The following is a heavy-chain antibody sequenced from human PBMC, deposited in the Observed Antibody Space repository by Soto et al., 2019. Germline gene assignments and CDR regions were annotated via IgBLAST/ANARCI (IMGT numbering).Heavy chain of an antibody. CDR3: AKKVNSGPGSQYFDY. CDR1: GFTFSSYS. CDR2: FRSGGDDGTT. Sequence: XGSLRLSCVASGFTFSSYSMSWVRQAPGKGLEWVSGFRSGGDDGTTYYADSVKGRFTISRDDSKNTLFLQMNSLRAEDTAIYYCAKKVNSGPGSQYFDYWGQGTLVTVSS. J-gene: IGHJ4*02. V-gene: IGHV3-23*01. D-gene: IGHD3-10*01.